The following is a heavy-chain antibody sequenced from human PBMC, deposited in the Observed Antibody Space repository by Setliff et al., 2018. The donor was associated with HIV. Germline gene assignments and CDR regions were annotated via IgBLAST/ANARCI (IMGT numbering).Heavy chain of an antibody. D-gene: IGHD4-17*01. CDR3: ARSPGDYLFDY. J-gene: IGHJ4*02. Sequence: ASVKVSCKASGYTFSNYGISWLRQAPGQGPEWMGWISGDNGDTNYAQKFQGRLTMTTDTSTSTAYMELRSLRSDDTAVYYCARSPGDYLFDYWGQGTLVTVSS. V-gene: IGHV1-18*01. CDR1: GYTFSNYG. CDR2: ISGDNGDT.